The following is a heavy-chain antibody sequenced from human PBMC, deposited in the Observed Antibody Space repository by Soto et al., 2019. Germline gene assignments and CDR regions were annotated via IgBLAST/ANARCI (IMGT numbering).Heavy chain of an antibody. D-gene: IGHD1-26*01. CDR3: ARKRGPEELLGHFDL. V-gene: IGHV1-69*01. J-gene: IGHJ4*02. Sequence: QEQLVQSGAEVKKPGSSVKVSCKASGGIFSSYALSWVRQAPGQGLEWMGGIIPIFGTSNYAQKFQGRVTITADESTSTAYMELSSLRSEDTSVYYCARKRGPEELLGHFDLWGQGTLVTVSS. CDR2: IIPIFGTS. CDR1: GGIFSSYA.